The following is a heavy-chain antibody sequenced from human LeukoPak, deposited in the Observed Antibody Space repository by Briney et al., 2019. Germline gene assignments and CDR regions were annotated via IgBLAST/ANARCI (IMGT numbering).Heavy chain of an antibody. CDR1: GFTFSSYS. CDR3: APRPYCSGGSCYSVDY. J-gene: IGHJ4*02. CDR2: ISSSSSTI. Sequence: GGSLRLSCAASGFTFSSYSMNWVRQAPGKGLEWVSYISSSSSTIYYADSVKGRFTISRDNAKNSLYLQMNSLRAEDTAVYYCAPRPYCSGGSCYSVDYWGQGTLVTVSS. V-gene: IGHV3-48*01. D-gene: IGHD2-15*01.